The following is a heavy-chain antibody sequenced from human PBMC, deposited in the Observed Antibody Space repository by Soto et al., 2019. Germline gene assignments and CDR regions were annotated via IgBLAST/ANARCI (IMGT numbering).Heavy chain of an antibody. D-gene: IGHD6-19*01. CDR2: IKSKTDGGTT. J-gene: IGHJ6*02. CDR1: GFTFSNAW. Sequence: GGSLRLSCAASGFTFSNAWNGLVRQAPGKGLEWGGRIKSKTDGGTTDYAAPVTGRFTISREDSKNTPYLQMNSLKTEDTAVYYCTTCLTDSGYYYYYCMDVWGQGTTVTVSS. CDR3: TTCLTDSGYYYYYCMDV. V-gene: IGHV3-15*01.